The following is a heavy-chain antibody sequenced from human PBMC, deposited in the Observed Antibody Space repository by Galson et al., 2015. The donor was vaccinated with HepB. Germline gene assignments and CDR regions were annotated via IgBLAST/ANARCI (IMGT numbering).Heavy chain of an antibody. Sequence: SLRLSCAASGFIFSSSAMSWVRQAPGKGLEWVSGIGGSGITTYYADSVEGRFTISRDNSKNTLYLQMDSLRAEDTAVYYCARPKWATVIAFDIWGQGTMATVSS. J-gene: IGHJ3*02. CDR3: ARPKWATVIAFDI. D-gene: IGHD4-17*01. CDR1: GFIFSSSA. CDR2: IGGSGITT. V-gene: IGHV3-23*01.